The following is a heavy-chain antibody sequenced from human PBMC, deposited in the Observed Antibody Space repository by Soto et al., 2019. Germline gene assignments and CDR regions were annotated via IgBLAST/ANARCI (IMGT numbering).Heavy chain of an antibody. CDR3: ARATEWNALDI. D-gene: IGHD3-3*01. Sequence: DVQLVETGGGLIQPGGSLRLSGAASGFSVSGDYMNWARQGPGKGLEWVSVIYRGGPTYYADSVRGRFTISRDDSENTLFLQMNSLSAEDTAVYYCARATEWNALDIWGQGTMVTVSS. J-gene: IGHJ3*02. CDR2: IYRGGPT. V-gene: IGHV3-53*02. CDR1: GFSVSGDY.